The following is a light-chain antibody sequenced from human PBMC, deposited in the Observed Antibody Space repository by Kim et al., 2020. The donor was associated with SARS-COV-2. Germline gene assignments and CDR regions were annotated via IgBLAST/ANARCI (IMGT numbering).Light chain of an antibody. V-gene: IGKV1-12*01. J-gene: IGKJ4*01. CDR2: STA. CDR1: ENIGSR. Sequence: GDRVTITCRASENIGSRLGWYQQKPGKAPSLLSYSTATMQRGGPSRFSGSGSGTEFTLSVSSLQTEDSAVYYCKQLKGCALTFGGGTKVDIK. CDR3: KQLKGCALT.